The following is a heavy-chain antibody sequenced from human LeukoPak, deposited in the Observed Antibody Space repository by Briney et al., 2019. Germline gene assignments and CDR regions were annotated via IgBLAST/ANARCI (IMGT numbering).Heavy chain of an antibody. CDR3: ARDGTLDY. D-gene: IGHD1-14*01. V-gene: IGHV3-23*01. J-gene: IGHJ4*02. CDR1: GFTFSTYA. CDR2: IRGDGGGT. Sequence: GGSLRLSCAAAGFTFSTYAMTWVRQAPGKGLEWVSGIRGDGGGTYYADSVKGRFTISRDNSKNTLYLQMNSLRAEDTAVYYCARDGTLDYWGQGTLATVSP.